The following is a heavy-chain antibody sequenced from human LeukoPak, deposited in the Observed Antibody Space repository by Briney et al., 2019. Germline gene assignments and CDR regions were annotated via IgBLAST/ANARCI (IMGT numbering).Heavy chain of an antibody. J-gene: IGHJ3*02. CDR1: GFTFSSYE. D-gene: IGHD2-15*01. Sequence: PGGALRLSCAPSGFTFSSYEMNWGRQGPGGRLGCVSYISIGVSIIYYADSVKGRFTISRENAKNSLYLQMNSLRAEDTAVYYCARALRLGYCSGGSCYSDAFDIWGQGTMVTVSS. CDR2: ISIGVSII. CDR3: ARALRLGYCSGGSCYSDAFDI. V-gene: IGHV3-48*03.